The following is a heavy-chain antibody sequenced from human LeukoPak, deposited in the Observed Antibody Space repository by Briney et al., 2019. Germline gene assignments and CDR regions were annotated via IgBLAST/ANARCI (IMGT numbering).Heavy chain of an antibody. V-gene: IGHV3-53*01. CDR1: GFTVSSNY. D-gene: IGHD2-2*01. J-gene: IGHJ4*02. Sequence: GGSLRLSCAASGFTVSSNYMTWVRQAPGKGLEWVSVMYSGGSTYYADSVKGRFTISRDNSKNSLYLQMNSLRAEDTAVYYCAREGSGCSSTSCYYFDYWGQGTLVTVSS. CDR3: AREGSGCSSTSCYYFDY. CDR2: MYSGGST.